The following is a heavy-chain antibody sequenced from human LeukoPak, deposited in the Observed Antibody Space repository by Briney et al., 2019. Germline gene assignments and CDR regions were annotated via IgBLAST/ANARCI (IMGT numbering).Heavy chain of an antibody. Sequence: GGSLRLSCAASGFTFSTYAMSWVRQALGKGLEWVSAISDSGGSTYYAESVKGRFTVSRDNSKNMLYMQMNSLRAEDTAVYYCVKTQTHFGDYRRDYWGQGTLVTVSS. CDR3: VKTQTHFGDYRRDY. D-gene: IGHD4-17*01. CDR1: GFTFSTYA. J-gene: IGHJ4*02. V-gene: IGHV3-23*01. CDR2: ISDSGGST.